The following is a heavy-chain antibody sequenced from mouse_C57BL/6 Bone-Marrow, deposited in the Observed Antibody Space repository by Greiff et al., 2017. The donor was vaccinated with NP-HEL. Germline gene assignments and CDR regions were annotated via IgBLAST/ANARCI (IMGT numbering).Heavy chain of an antibody. CDR3: ARARAYAIDY. CDR2: INYDGSNT. D-gene: IGHD3-3*01. J-gene: IGHJ4*01. V-gene: IGHV5-16*01. CDR1: GFTFSDYY. Sequence: EVHLVESEGGLVQPGSSMKLSRTASGFTFSDYYMAWVRQVPEKGLEWVANINYDGSNTNYLDSLKSSFTISRDNAKNIRYLQMSSLKSEDTATDYCARARAYAIDYWGQGTSVTVSA.